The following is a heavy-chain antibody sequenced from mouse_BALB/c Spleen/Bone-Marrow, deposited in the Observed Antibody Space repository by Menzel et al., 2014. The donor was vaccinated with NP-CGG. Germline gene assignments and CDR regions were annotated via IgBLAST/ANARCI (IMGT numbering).Heavy chain of an antibody. CDR2: INPSTGYT. D-gene: IGHD1-1*01. J-gene: IGHJ4*01. Sequence: VKLMESGAELAKPGASVKMSCKASGYIFTSYWMHWVKQRPGQGLEWIGYINPSTGYTEYNQKFKDKATLTADKSSSTAYMQLSSLTSEDSAVYYCARQITTVDYAMDYWGQGTSVTVSS. CDR3: ARQITTVDYAMDY. CDR1: GYIFTSYW. V-gene: IGHV1-7*01.